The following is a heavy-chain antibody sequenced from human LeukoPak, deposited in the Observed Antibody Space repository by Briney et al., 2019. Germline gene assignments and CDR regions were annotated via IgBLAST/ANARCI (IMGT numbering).Heavy chain of an antibody. V-gene: IGHV3-23*01. CDR1: GFTFSSYA. D-gene: IGHD2-15*01. J-gene: IGHJ4*02. CDR3: AKELLGYCSGGSCYYGVDY. CDR2: ISGSGGST. Sequence: GGSLRLSCAASGFTFSSYAMSWVRQAPGKGLEWVSAISGSGGSTYYADSVKGRFTISRDNSKNTLYLQMNSLRAEDTAVYYCAKELLGYCSGGSCYYGVDYWGQGTLVTVSS.